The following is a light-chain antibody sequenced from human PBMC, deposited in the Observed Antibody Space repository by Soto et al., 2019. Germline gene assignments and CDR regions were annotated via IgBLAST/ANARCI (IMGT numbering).Light chain of an antibody. CDR2: AAS. CDR3: QQRNIWPPVT. V-gene: IGKV1-39*01. Sequence: DIQITQSPSSLSASVGDRVTITCRASQSISSYLNWYQQKPGKDPKLLIYAASSLQRGVPSRFSGSGSGTDFTLTISSLEPEDSAVYYCQQRNIWPPVTFGQGTRLEIK. CDR1: QSISSY. J-gene: IGKJ5*01.